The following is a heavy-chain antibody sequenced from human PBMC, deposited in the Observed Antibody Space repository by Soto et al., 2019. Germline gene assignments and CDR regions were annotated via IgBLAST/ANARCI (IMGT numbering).Heavy chain of an antibody. CDR1: GGTFSSYA. J-gene: IGHJ5*02. Sequence: ASVKVSCKASGGTFSSYAISWVRQAPGQGLEWMGGIIPIFGTANYAQKFQGRVTITADESTSTAYMELSSLRSEDTAVYYCARAVVPAATPNWFDPWGQGTLVTVSS. D-gene: IGHD2-2*01. V-gene: IGHV1-69*13. CDR2: IIPIFGTA. CDR3: ARAVVPAATPNWFDP.